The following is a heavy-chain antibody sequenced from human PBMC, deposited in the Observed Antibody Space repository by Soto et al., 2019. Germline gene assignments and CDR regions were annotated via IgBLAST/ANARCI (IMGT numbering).Heavy chain of an antibody. D-gene: IGHD1-1*01. CDR1: GFTFTSTA. CDR2: IVVDNGNT. CDR3: ARGVLVDWNGRIYNYYYYMDV. J-gene: IGHJ6*03. Sequence: SVKVSCKASGFTFTSTAVQWVRQARGQRLEWMGWIVVDNGNTDYAQKFQERVTITTDTSTSTAYMELRSLRSDDTAVYYCARGVLVDWNGRIYNYYYYMDVWGKGTTVTVSS. V-gene: IGHV1-58*01.